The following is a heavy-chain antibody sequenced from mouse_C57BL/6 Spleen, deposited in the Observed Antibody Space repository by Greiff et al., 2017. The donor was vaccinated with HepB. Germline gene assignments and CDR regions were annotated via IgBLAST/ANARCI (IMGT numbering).Heavy chain of an antibody. CDR3: ARRDDYDSWFAY. D-gene: IGHD2-4*01. CDR1: GYTFTDYN. J-gene: IGHJ3*01. Sequence: EVQLQQSGPELVKPGASVKIPCKACGYTFTDYNMDWVKQSHGKSLEWIGDINPNNGGTIYNQKFKGKATLTVDKSSSTAYMELRSLTSEDTAVYYCARRDDYDSWFAYWGQGTLVTVSA. V-gene: IGHV1-18*01. CDR2: INPNNGGT.